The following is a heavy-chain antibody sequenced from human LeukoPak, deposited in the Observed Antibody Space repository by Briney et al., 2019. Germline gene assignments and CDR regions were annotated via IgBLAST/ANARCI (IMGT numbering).Heavy chain of an antibody. J-gene: IGHJ4*02. D-gene: IGHD3-22*01. CDR3: ARRILYDSSGYYGRDGHYFDY. CDR2: ISSSGSTI. Sequence: PGGSLRLSCAASGFTFSDYYMSWIRQAPGKGLEWVSYISSSGSTIYYADSVKGRFTISRDNAKNSLYLQMNSLRAEDTAVYYCARRILYDSSGYYGRDGHYFDYWGQGTLVTVSS. V-gene: IGHV3-11*01. CDR1: GFTFSDYY.